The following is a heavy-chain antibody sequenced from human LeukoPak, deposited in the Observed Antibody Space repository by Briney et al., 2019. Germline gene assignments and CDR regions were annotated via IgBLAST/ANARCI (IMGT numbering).Heavy chain of an antibody. D-gene: IGHD3-3*01. CDR1: GYSFTSYW. CDR3: VVSGRQFLEWLPRY. CDR2: IYPGASDT. J-gene: IGHJ4*02. V-gene: IGHV5-51*01. Sequence: LKIXCKGSGYSFTSYWIGWVRQMPGKGREWMGIIYPGASDTRYSPSFQGQVTISADKSISTAYLQWSSLKASDTAMYYCVVSGRQFLEWLPRYWGQGTLVTVSS.